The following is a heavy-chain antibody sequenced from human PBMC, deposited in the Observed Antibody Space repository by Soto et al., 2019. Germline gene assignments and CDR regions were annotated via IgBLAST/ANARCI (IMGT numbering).Heavy chain of an antibody. J-gene: IGHJ5*02. V-gene: IGHV4-34*01. CDR1: GGSFSGYY. CDR3: ARGVGYCSSTSCYGNWFDP. D-gene: IGHD2-2*01. CDR2: INHSGST. Sequence: PSETLSLTCAVYGGSFSGYYWSWIRQPPGKGLEWIGEINHSGSTNYNPSPKSRVTISVDTSKNQFSLKLSSVTAADTAVYYCARGVGYCSSTSCYGNWFDPWGQGTLVTV.